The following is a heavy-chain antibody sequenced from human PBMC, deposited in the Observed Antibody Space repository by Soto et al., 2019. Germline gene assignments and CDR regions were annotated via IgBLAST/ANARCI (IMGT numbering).Heavy chain of an antibody. CDR1: GYTFTSYG. D-gene: IGHD3-9*01. CDR3: ARDRTGRYFYWLPPPGGDAFDI. CDR2: ISAYNGNT. J-gene: IGHJ3*02. V-gene: IGHV1-18*01. Sequence: QVQLVQSGAEVKKPGASVKVSCKASGYTFTSYGISWVRQAPGQGLEWMGWISAYNGNTNYAQKLQGRVTMTTDTSTSTAYMELRSLRSDDTAVYYCARDRTGRYFYWLPPPGGDAFDIWGQGTMVTVSS.